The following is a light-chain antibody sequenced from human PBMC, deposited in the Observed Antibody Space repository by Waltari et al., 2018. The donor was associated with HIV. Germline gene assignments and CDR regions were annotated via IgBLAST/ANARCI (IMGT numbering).Light chain of an antibody. V-gene: IGKV4-1*01. Sequence: DIVMTQSPDSLAVSLGERATINCKSSQSVLYSSNNKSYLTWYQQKLGQPPKLLIYWASTRESGVPDRFSGSGSGTDFTLTISSLQAEDVAVYYCQQYYSSPRTFGQGTKVEI. CDR1: QSVLYSSNNKSY. CDR2: WAS. CDR3: QQYYSSPRT. J-gene: IGKJ1*01.